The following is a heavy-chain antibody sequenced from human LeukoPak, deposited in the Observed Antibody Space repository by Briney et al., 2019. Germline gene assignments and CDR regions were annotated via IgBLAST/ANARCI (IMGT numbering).Heavy chain of an antibody. CDR2: ISAYNGNT. CDR1: GYTFTSYG. V-gene: IGHV1-18*01. CDR3: ARVSPIIDAFDI. J-gene: IGHJ3*02. D-gene: IGHD5/OR15-5a*01. Sequence: ASVKVSCKASGYTFTSYGISWVLQAPGQGLEWMGWISAYNGNTNYAQKLQGRVTMTTDTSTSTAYMELRSLRSDDTAVYYCARVSPIIDAFDIWGQGTMVTVSS.